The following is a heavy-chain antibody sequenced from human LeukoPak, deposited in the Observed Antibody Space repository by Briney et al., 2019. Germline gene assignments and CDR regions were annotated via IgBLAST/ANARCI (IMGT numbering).Heavy chain of an antibody. CDR1: GFTFSSYG. D-gene: IGHD5-24*01. CDR2: IWYDGSNK. V-gene: IGHV3-33*01. Sequence: GGSLRLSCAASGFTFSSYGMHWVRQAPGKGLEWVAVIWYDGSNKYYADSVKGRFTISRDNSKNTLYLQMNSLGAEDTAVYYCARDLDGYNSRGIDYWGQGTLVTVSS. J-gene: IGHJ4*02. CDR3: ARDLDGYNSRGIDY.